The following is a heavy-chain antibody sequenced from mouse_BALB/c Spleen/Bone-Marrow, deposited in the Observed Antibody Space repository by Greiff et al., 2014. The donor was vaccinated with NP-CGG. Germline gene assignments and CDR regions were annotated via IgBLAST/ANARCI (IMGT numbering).Heavy chain of an antibody. Sequence: EVQGVESGAELVKPGASVKLSCTAPGFNIKDTYMHWVKQRPEQGLEWIGRIELANDNARYDPKFQGKATITADTSSNTAYLQLSSLTSEDTAVYYCARKLRLYAMDYWGQGTSVTGPS. V-gene: IGHV14-3*02. CDR3: ARKLRLYAMDY. J-gene: IGHJ4*01. D-gene: IGHD1-1*01. CDR2: IELANDNA. CDR1: GFNIKDTY.